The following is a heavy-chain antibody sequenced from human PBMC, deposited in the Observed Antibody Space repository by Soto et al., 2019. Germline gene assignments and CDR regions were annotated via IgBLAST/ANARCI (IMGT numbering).Heavy chain of an antibody. J-gene: IGHJ3*02. Sequence: GSMGLFFAAFGFTVSGKKYVAWFRQAPGKGLEWVSALYDRDGTYYADSVKGRFTTSSDSSRTTVYLQMNDLRPDDTAVYSCATWHLREHAYDIWGQGTTVTVSS. V-gene: IGHV3-53*01. CDR1: GFTVSGKKY. CDR3: ATWHLREHAYDI. D-gene: IGHD3-10*01. CDR2: LYDRDGT.